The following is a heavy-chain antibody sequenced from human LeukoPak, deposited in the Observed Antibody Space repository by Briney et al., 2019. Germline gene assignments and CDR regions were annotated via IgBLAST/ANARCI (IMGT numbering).Heavy chain of an antibody. Sequence: ASVKVSFKASGYTFTSYDINWVRQATGQALEWMGWMNPNCGNTGYAQRFQGTVTMTRNTSISTAYMELSSLRSEDTAVYYCARRIGIAVAPVPWGQGTLVTVSS. CDR2: MNPNCGNT. D-gene: IGHD6-19*01. V-gene: IGHV1-8*01. CDR1: GYTFTSYD. CDR3: ARRIGIAVAPVP. J-gene: IGHJ5*02.